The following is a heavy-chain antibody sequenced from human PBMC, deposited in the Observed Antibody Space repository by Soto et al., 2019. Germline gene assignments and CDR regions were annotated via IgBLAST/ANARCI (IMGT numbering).Heavy chain of an antibody. V-gene: IGHV1-69*13. D-gene: IGHD1-26*01. CDR3: ARDRVGATTPLGGMDV. Sequence: SVKVSCKASGGTFSSYAISWVRQAPGQGLEWMGGIIPIFGTANYAQKFQGRVTITADESTSTAYMELSSLRSEDTAVYYCARDRVGATTPLGGMDVWGQGTTVTVSS. J-gene: IGHJ6*02. CDR1: GGTFSSYA. CDR2: IIPIFGTA.